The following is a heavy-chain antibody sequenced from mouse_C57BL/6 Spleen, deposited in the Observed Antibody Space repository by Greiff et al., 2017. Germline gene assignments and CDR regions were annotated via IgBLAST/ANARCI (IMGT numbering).Heavy chain of an antibody. V-gene: IGHV1-82*01. CDR3: ARDYHGRGYFDV. J-gene: IGHJ1*03. CDR2: IYPGDGDT. D-gene: IGHD1-1*01. CDR1: GYAFSSSW. Sequence: LEESGPELVKPGASVKISCKASGYAFSSSWMNWVKQRPGQGLEWIGRIYPGDGDTNYNGKFKGKATLTADKSSSTAYMQLSSLTSEDSAVYFCARDYHGRGYFDVWGTGTTVTVSS.